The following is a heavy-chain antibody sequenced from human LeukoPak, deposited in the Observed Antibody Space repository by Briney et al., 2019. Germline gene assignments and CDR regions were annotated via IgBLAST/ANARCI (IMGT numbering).Heavy chain of an antibody. D-gene: IGHD5-24*01. J-gene: IGHJ3*02. CDR1: GGTFSSYA. Sequence: ASVKVSCKASGGTFSSYAISWVRQAPGQRLEWMGIIKPSGGDTSYAQTFQGRVFMTRDTSTSTVYMELSSLKSEDTAVYYCARVRDGYNDAYDIWGQGTMVTVSS. V-gene: IGHV1-46*01. CDR3: ARVRDGYNDAYDI. CDR2: IKPSGGDT.